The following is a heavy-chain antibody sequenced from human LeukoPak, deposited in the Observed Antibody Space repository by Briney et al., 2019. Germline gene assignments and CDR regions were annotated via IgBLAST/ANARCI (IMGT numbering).Heavy chain of an antibody. CDR2: INPNSGGT. V-gene: IGHV1-2*02. J-gene: IGHJ4*02. CDR1: GYTFTGYY. D-gene: IGHD5-18*01. Sequence: ASVKLSCKASGYTFTGYYMHWVRQAPGQGLEWMGWINPNSGGTNYAQKFQGRVTMTRDTSISTAYMELSRLRSDDTAVYYCAATDRIQLWLKSADFDYWGQGTLVTVSS. CDR3: AATDRIQLWLKSADFDY.